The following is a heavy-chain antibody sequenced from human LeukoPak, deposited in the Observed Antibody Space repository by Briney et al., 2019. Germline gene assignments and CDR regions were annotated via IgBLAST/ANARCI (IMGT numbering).Heavy chain of an antibody. D-gene: IGHD4-11*01. CDR2: INHSGST. J-gene: IGHJ4*02. V-gene: IGHV4-34*01. CDR3: ARGHDTVTTSPPGGY. CDR1: GGSFSGYY. Sequence: PSETLSLTCAVYGGSFSGYYWSWIRQPPGKGLEWIGEINHSGSTNYNPSLKSRVTISVDTSKNQFSLKLSSVTAADTAVYYCARGHDTVTTSPPGGYWGQGTLVTVSS.